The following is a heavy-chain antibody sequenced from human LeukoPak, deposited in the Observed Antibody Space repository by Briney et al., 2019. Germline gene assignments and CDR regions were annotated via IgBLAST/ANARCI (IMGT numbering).Heavy chain of an antibody. Sequence: SETLSLTCAVYGGSFTIYYWNWIRQPPGKGLEWIGEVHHRGSTNYNPSLKSRVTISVDTSKNQFSLNLNSVTAADTAVYYCARAPGWTTVARPFDSWGQGTLVTVSS. V-gene: IGHV4-34*01. CDR3: ARAPGWTTVARPFDS. CDR1: GGSFTIYY. CDR2: VHHRGST. J-gene: IGHJ4*02. D-gene: IGHD4-23*01.